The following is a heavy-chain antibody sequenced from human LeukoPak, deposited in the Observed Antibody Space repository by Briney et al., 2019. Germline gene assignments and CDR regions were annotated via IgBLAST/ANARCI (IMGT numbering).Heavy chain of an antibody. CDR2: ISYDGNSK. V-gene: IGHV3-30*15. Sequence: PGGSLRLFCAASGFTFSSYAMHWVRQAPGKGLEGGAVISYDGNSKYYADSVMGRFTISRDNSKNTLYLQMSSLRAEDTDVYYCARGTIFGTYGAQFDYWGQGTLVTVSS. D-gene: IGHD2-8*01. CDR3: ARGTIFGTYGAQFDY. J-gene: IGHJ4*02. CDR1: GFTFSSYA.